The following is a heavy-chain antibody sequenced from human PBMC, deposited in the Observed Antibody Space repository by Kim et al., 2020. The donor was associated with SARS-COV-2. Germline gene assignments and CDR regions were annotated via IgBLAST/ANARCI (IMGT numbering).Heavy chain of an antibody. Sequence: GGSLRLSCAASGFTFSSNNINWVRQAPGKGLEWVSSISSTSDYIYYGDSVKGRFTISRDNAKNSLYLQMNSLRAEDTAVYYCARARWTPNYYFDYWGQGTLVTVSS. J-gene: IGHJ4*02. V-gene: IGHV3-21*01. CDR1: GFTFSSNN. CDR2: ISSTSDYI. CDR3: ARARWTPNYYFDY. D-gene: IGHD2-15*01.